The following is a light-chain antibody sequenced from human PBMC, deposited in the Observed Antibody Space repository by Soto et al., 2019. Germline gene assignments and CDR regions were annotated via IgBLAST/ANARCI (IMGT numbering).Light chain of an antibody. Sequence: DIQMTQSPSSLSASVGDRVTITCQSSQDISNYLNWYQQKQGKAPKLLIYDASNLETGVPSRFNGSRSGTDFTFTISSLQPEDIATYYCQQYGNLPPWTFGQGTKVEIK. J-gene: IGKJ1*01. CDR3: QQYGNLPPWT. CDR1: QDISNY. V-gene: IGKV1-33*01. CDR2: DAS.